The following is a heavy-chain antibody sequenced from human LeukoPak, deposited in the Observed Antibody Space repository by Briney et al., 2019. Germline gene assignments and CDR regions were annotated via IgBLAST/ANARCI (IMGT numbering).Heavy chain of an antibody. Sequence: ASVKVSCKASGYTFTGYYMHWVRQAPGQGLEWMGWINPNSGGTNYAQKFQGRVTMTRDTSISTAYMELSSLRSDDTAVYYCARDRTKYCRGTSCPLDYWGQGTLVTVSS. CDR3: ARDRTKYCRGTSCPLDY. D-gene: IGHD2-2*01. CDR1: GYTFTGYY. CDR2: INPNSGGT. V-gene: IGHV1-2*02. J-gene: IGHJ4*02.